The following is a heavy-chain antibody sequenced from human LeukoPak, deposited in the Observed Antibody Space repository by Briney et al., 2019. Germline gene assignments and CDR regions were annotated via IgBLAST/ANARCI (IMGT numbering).Heavy chain of an antibody. CDR1: GYSISSGYY. J-gene: IGHJ4*02. V-gene: IGHV3-53*01. D-gene: IGHD6-19*01. CDR2: IYRGGT. Sequence: PSETLSLTCTVSGYSISSGYYWVWIRPPPGKGLEWVSVIYRGGTYYTDSVMGGCTISRDKCKNRGYRAMNSLRAEDTAVYYWSRGESSGWYGAYWGQGTLFTVSS. CDR3: SRGESSGWYGAY.